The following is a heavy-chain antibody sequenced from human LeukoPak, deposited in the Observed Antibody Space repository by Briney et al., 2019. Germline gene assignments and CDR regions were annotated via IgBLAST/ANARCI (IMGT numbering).Heavy chain of an antibody. V-gene: IGHV3-9*01. CDR3: AKDRAAAGVTRLDY. J-gene: IGHJ4*02. CDR1: GFTVSSNY. Sequence: GGSLRLSCAASGFTVSSNYMSWVRQAPGKGLEWVSGISWNSGSRTYADSVKGRITISRDNAKNSLYLQMNSLRAEDTALYYCAKDRAAAGVTRLDYWGQGTQVTVSS. CDR2: ISWNSGSR. D-gene: IGHD6-13*01.